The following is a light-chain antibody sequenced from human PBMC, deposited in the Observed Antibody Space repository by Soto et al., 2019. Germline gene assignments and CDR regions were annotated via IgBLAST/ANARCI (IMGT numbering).Light chain of an antibody. Sequence: ETLLTQSPATLSVSPGERATLSCRASQSVRDTLPWYQQKPGRAPRLLIYGASTRSPGIPDRFSGSGFGTEFSLTISSLQSEDFAVYYCQQHNDWPPSTFGQGTKLEIK. CDR2: GAS. CDR3: QQHNDWPPST. J-gene: IGKJ2*01. V-gene: IGKV3-15*01. CDR1: QSVRDT.